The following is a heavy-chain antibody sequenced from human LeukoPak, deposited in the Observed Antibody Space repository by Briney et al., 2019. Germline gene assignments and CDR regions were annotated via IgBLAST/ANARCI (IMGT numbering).Heavy chain of an antibody. Sequence: PGGSLRLSCAASGFTFSSYWMAWVRQAPGKELEWVANIKGDGSEDHYVDSVRGRFTISRDNAKNSLYLQMNSLTAEDTAAYYCARDVPYNMNQMYFDYWGQGTLVTVSS. CDR2: IKGDGSED. CDR1: GFTFSSYW. J-gene: IGHJ4*02. CDR3: ARDVPYNMNQMYFDY. V-gene: IGHV3-7*01. D-gene: IGHD3-10*01.